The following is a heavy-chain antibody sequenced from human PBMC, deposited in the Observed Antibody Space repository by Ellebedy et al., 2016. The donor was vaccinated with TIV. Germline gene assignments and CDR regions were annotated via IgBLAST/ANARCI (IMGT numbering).Heavy chain of an antibody. Sequence: AASVKVSCKAPGYTFTTYYIHWVRHAPRQGLEWMGILNPRGGGPNYAQKLQGRVTMTRDTSTSNIYMELSSLTSEDTAVYYCARAPYGSGSYSHFDSWGQGTLVTVSS. CDR2: LNPRGGGP. J-gene: IGHJ4*02. CDR1: GYTFTTYY. V-gene: IGHV1-46*01. CDR3: ARAPYGSGSYSHFDS. D-gene: IGHD3-10*01.